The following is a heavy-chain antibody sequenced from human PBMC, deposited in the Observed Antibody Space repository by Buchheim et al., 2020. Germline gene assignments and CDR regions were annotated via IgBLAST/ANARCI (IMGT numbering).Heavy chain of an antibody. J-gene: IGHJ4*02. CDR1: GFTFSSYW. CDR2: INSDGSST. CDR3: ARDSRRDRMGYCSGGSCYGIDY. V-gene: IGHV3-74*01. Sequence: EVQLVESGGGLVQPGGSLRLSCAASGFTFSSYWMHWVRQAPGKGLVWVSRINSDGSSTSYADSVKGRFTISRDNAKNTLYLQMNSLRPEDTAVYYCARDSRRDRMGYCSGGSCYGIDYWGQGTL. D-gene: IGHD2-15*01.